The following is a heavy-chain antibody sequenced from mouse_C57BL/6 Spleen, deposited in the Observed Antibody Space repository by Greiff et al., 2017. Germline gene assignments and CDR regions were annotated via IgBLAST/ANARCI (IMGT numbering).Heavy chain of an antibody. D-gene: IGHD2-1*01. CDR1: GFTFTDYY. V-gene: IGHV7-3*01. J-gene: IGHJ4*01. Sequence: EVHLVESGGGLVQPGGSLSLSCAASGFTFTDYYMSWVRQPPGKALEWLGFIRNKANGYTTEYSASVKGRFTISRDNSQSILYLQMNALRAEDSATYYCARYIFYYGNYSYAMDYWGQGTSVTVSS. CDR2: IRNKANGYTT. CDR3: ARYIFYYGNYSYAMDY.